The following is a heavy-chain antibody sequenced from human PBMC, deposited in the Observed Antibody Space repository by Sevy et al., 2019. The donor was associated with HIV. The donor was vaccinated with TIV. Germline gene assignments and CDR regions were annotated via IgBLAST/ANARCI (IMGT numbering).Heavy chain of an antibody. CDR3: ARDLGGYGGNSIDY. V-gene: IGHV1-18*01. J-gene: IGHJ4*02. CDR1: GYPFSSYG. Sequence: GASVKVSCKASGYPFSSYGISWVRQAPGQGLEWMGWISADSGNSNYARNLQGRVTMTTDTSTSTAYMELRSLRFDDTAVYYCARDLGGYGGNSIDYWGQGTLVTVSS. CDR2: ISADSGNS. D-gene: IGHD2-21*02.